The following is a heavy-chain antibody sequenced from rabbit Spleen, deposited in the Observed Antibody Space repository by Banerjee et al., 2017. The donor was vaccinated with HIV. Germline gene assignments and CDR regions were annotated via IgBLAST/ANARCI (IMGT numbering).Heavy chain of an antibody. CDR3: ARDTATSFSSYGMDL. CDR1: GVSFSSSDY. V-gene: IGHV1S40*01. Sequence: QSLEESGGDLVKPGASLTLTCTASGVSFSSSDYMCWVRQAPGKGLEWISCIVGSSSGFTYSATWAKGRFTCSKTSSTTVTLQMTSLTVADTATYFCARDTATSFSSYGMDLWGQGTLVTVS. D-gene: IGHD7-1*01. J-gene: IGHJ6*01. CDR2: IVGSSSGFT.